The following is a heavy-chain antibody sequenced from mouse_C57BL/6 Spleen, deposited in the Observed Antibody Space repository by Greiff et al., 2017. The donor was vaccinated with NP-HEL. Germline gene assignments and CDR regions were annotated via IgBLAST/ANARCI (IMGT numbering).Heavy chain of an antibody. CDR1: GYAFSSYW. V-gene: IGHV1-80*01. J-gene: IGHJ2*01. Sequence: QVQLQQSGAELVKPGASVKIPCKASGYAFSSYWMNWVKQRPGKGLEWIGQIYPGDGDTNYNGKFKGKATLTADKSSSTAYMQLSSLTSEDSAVYFCARENYYGSFFFDYWGQGTTLTVSS. D-gene: IGHD1-1*01. CDR3: ARENYYGSFFFDY. CDR2: IYPGDGDT.